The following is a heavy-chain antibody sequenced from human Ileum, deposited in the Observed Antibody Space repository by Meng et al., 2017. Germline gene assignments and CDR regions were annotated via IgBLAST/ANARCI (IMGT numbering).Heavy chain of an antibody. CDR3: ARNGAYSADH. D-gene: IGHD2-15*01. V-gene: IGHV4-4*02. Sequence: GQWQESGPGLGEPSGPLSLTCAGSGASISRGSWWSWVRQPPGKGLEWIGEIHHGGDTNYNPSLKSRVTISVDKSNNQYSLRLTSVTAADTAMYYCARNGAYSADHWGQGTLVTVSS. J-gene: IGHJ4*02. CDR2: IHHGGDT. CDR1: GASISRGSW.